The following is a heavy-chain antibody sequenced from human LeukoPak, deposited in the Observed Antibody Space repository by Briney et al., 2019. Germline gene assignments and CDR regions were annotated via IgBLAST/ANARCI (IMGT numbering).Heavy chain of an antibody. CDR3: ARQVAVAGTNFDY. Sequence: SETLSLTCTVSGGSISSGGYYWSWIRQPPGKGLEWIGYTYHSGSTYYNPSLKSRVTISVDRSKNQFSLKLSSVTAADTAVYYCARQVAVAGTNFDYWGQGTLVTVSS. V-gene: IGHV4-30-2*01. D-gene: IGHD6-19*01. CDR1: GGSISSGGYY. J-gene: IGHJ4*02. CDR2: TYHSGST.